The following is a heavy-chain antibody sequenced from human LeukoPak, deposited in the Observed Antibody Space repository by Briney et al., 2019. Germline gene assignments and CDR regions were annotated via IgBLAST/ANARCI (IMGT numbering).Heavy chain of an antibody. CDR1: GFTFSNYW. CDR2: INNDGGST. Sequence: GSLRLSCAASGFTFSNYWMHWVRQAPGKGLVWVSHINNDGGSTSYADSVKGRFTISRDNAKNTLYLQMNSLRADDTTVYYCARSIYSSSSMGYWGQGTLVTVSS. CDR3: ARSIYSSSSMGY. V-gene: IGHV3-74*01. J-gene: IGHJ4*02. D-gene: IGHD6-6*01.